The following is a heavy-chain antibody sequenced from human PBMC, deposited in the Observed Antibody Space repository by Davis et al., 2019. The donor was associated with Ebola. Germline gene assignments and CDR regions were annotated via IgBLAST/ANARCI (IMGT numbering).Heavy chain of an antibody. D-gene: IGHD1-1*01. CDR1: GFTFSSYS. CDR3: ARGAGTYYYYGMDV. V-gene: IGHV3-21*01. J-gene: IGHJ6*02. CDR2: ISSSSSYI. Sequence: GGSLRLSCAASGFTFSSYSMNWVRQAPGKGLEWVSSISSSSSYIYYADSVKGRFTISRDNSKNTLYLQMNSLRAEDTAVYYCARGAGTYYYYGMDVWGQGTTVTVSS.